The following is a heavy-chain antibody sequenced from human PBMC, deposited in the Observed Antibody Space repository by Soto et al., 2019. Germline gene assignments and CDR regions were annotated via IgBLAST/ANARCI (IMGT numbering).Heavy chain of an antibody. J-gene: IGHJ4*01. Sequence: GSLRLSCTASGFTFSSYAMSWVRQGPGKELEWVSTISGNSGKTNYAESVKGRFSISRDNSKNTVHLQLDSLRAEDTAVYFCAKLGFVLMELYYFHQWGHGTLVTVSS. V-gene: IGHV3-23*01. D-gene: IGHD2-8*01. CDR3: AKLGFVLMELYYFHQ. CDR2: ISGNSGKT. CDR1: GFTFSSYA.